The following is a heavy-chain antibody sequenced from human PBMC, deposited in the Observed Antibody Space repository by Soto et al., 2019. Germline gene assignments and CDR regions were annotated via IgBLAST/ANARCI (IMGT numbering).Heavy chain of an antibody. J-gene: IGHJ6*02. V-gene: IGHV1-69*01. CDR3: ARTRRDIVVVVAANYYYYYGIDV. Sequence: QVQLVQSVAEVKKPASSVKVSCKSSGGTFSSYAISWVRQATGQGLEWMGGIITIFGTANYAQNFQGRVTIPADESTSTAYMELSSLRSEDTAVYYCARTRRDIVVVVAANYYYYYGIDVWGQGTTVTVSS. D-gene: IGHD2-15*01. CDR2: IITIFGTA. CDR1: GGTFSSYA.